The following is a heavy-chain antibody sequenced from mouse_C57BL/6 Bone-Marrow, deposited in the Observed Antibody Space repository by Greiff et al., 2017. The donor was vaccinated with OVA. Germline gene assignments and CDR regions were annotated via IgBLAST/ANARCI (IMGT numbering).Heavy chain of an antibody. CDR3: ARRGWLLTGWYFDV. CDR1: GFSLSTSGMG. V-gene: IGHV8-12*01. CDR2: IYWDDDK. D-gene: IGHD2-3*01. J-gene: IGHJ1*03. Sequence: QVTLKVSGPGLLQSSQTLSLTCSFSGFSLSTSGMGVSWIRQPSGKGLEWLAHIYWDDDKRYNPSLKSRLTISKDTSRNQVFLKITSVDTADTATYYCARRGWLLTGWYFDVWGTGTTVTVSS.